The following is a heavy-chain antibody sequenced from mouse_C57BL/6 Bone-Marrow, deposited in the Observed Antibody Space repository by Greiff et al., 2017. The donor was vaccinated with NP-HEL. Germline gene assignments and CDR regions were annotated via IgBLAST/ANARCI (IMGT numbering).Heavy chain of an antibody. CDR3: ARHLVTTVDYFDY. D-gene: IGHD1-1*01. CDR1: GYTFTSYW. V-gene: IGHV1-55*01. J-gene: IGHJ2*01. Sequence: QVQLQQPGAELVKPGASVKMSCKASGYTFTSYWITWVKQRPGQGLEWIGDIYPGSGSTNYNEKFKSKTTLTVDTSSSTAYMQLSSLTSEDSAVYYCARHLVTTVDYFDYWGKGTTLTVSS. CDR2: IYPGSGST.